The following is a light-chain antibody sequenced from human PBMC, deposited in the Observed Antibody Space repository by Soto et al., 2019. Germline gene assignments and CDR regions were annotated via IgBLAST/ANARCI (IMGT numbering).Light chain of an antibody. CDR2: GTS. CDR1: QSVDSRF. Sequence: ESMLTQSPGTLSLSPGERATLSCRASQSVDSRFLTWYQQKPGQTPRLLIYGTSIRATGIPDRFSGSGSGTDFTPIISRVEAKATTVYYFPQFGTSSPPFTFGQGTKLEI. CDR3: PQFGTSSPPFT. J-gene: IGKJ2*01. V-gene: IGKV3-20*01.